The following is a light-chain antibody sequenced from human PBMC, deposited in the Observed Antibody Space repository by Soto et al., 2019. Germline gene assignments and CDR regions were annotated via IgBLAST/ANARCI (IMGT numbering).Light chain of an antibody. Sequence: QSVLTQPPSASGSPGQSVTISCTGTSSDISGYDYVSWYQQHPGKAPKLMLYEVTKRPSGVPDRFSGSKSGNTASLTVSGLQAEDEADYYCSSYAGRNTLVFGGGTKVTVL. J-gene: IGLJ2*01. CDR1: SSDISGYDY. V-gene: IGLV2-8*01. CDR2: EVT. CDR3: SSYAGRNTLV.